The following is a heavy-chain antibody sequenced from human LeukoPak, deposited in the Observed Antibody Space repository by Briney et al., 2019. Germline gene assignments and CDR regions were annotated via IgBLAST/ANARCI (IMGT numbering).Heavy chain of an antibody. J-gene: IGHJ4*02. Sequence: SETLSLTCAVYGGSFSGYYWSWIRQPPGKGLEWIGEINHSGSTNYNPSLKNRVTISVDTSKNQFSLKLSSVTAADTAVYYCARRDGYNYNYWGQGTLVTVSS. CDR1: GGSFSGYY. V-gene: IGHV4-34*01. D-gene: IGHD5-24*01. CDR2: INHSGST. CDR3: ARRDGYNYNY.